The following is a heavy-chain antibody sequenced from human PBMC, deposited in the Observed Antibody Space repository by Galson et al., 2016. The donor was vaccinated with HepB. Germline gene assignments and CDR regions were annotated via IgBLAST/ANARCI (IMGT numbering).Heavy chain of an antibody. CDR3: ASLLGGSTFDY. D-gene: IGHD1-26*01. V-gene: IGHV4-39*01. Sequence: SETLSLTCTVSGGSISSSTHYWGWIRQPPGKGLEWIGSMSYSGSTYYNPSLKSRVTISVDTSKSQFSLKLRFVTAADTSVYYCASLLGGSTFDYWGQGTLVTVSS. CDR2: MSYSGST. CDR1: GGSISSSTHY. J-gene: IGHJ4*02.